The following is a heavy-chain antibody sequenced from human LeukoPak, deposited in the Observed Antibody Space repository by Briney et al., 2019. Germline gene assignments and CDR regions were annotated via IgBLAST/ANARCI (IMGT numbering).Heavy chain of an antibody. Sequence: PSETLSLTCTVSGGSISSGFYYWSWIRPPAGKGLEWIGRIYTSGSTNYNPSLKSRVTISLDTSRNQFSLKLSSVTAADTAVYYCARRQDGHDYWGQGALVTVSS. CDR3: ARRQDGHDY. CDR2: IYTSGST. CDR1: GGSISSGFYY. J-gene: IGHJ4*02. V-gene: IGHV4-61*02.